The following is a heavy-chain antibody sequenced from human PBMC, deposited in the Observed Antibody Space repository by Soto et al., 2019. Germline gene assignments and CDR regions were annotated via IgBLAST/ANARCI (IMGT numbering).Heavy chain of an antibody. J-gene: IGHJ4*02. CDR1: GGFMRGPN. D-gene: IGHD3-16*01. Sequence: QVQLQESGPGLVKPSGTLSLPWQVAGGFMRGPNWSWIRQPPGKGLEWIGHHSDSTNYNPSLKSRITISTDTSKNQFSLKLSSVTAADTAVYYCATYTVGEGGRGYWGQGTLVTVSS. CDR2: HSDST. CDR3: ATYTVGEGGRGY. V-gene: IGHV4-4*09.